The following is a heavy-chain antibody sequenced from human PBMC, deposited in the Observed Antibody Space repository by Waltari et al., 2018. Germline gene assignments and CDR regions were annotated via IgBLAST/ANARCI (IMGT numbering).Heavy chain of an antibody. Sequence: QVQLVESGGGVVQQGGSLRLSCKASGFIFSRFDMHWVRQAPGIGLGCVSLIRFDGSQKYYSESLKGRFTFSRDNSRDTLYLHMENLGSDDTATYFCAGDISVSSPSLWGRGTLVTVSS. CDR1: GFIFSRFD. CDR3: AGDISVSSPSL. J-gene: IGHJ1*01. D-gene: IGHD3-3*02. CDR2: IRFDGSQK. V-gene: IGHV3-30*02.